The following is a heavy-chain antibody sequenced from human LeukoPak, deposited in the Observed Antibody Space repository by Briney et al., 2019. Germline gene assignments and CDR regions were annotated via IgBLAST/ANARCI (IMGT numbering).Heavy chain of an antibody. J-gene: IGHJ4*02. V-gene: IGHV3-23*01. Sequence: GGSLRLSCAASGFTFSKYAMSWVRQAPGQGLEWVSAISGSGRSTYYADSVKGRFTISRDNSKNTLYLQMNSLRADDTAVYYCAKEPDCRGYFGYWGQGTLVTVSS. D-gene: IGHD3-22*01. CDR3: AKEPDCRGYFGY. CDR1: GFTFSKYA. CDR2: ISGSGRST.